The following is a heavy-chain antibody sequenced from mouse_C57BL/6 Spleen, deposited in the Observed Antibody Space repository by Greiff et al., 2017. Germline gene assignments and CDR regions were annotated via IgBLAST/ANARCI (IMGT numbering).Heavy chain of an antibody. CDR2: INPYNGGT. CDR1: GYTFTDYY. V-gene: IGHV1-19*01. Sequence: EVQLQQSGPVLVKPGASVKMSCKASGYTFTDYYMNWVKQSHGKSLEWIGVINPYNGGTSYNQKFKGKATLTVDKSSSTAYMELNSLTSEDSAVYYCAREDDGYSWFADWGQGTLVTVSA. J-gene: IGHJ3*01. D-gene: IGHD2-3*01. CDR3: AREDDGYSWFAD.